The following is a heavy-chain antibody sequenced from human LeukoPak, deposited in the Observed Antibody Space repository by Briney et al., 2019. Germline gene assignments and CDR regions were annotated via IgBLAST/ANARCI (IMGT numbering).Heavy chain of an antibody. D-gene: IGHD1-26*01. V-gene: IGHV1-46*01. Sequence: ASVKVLCKASGYAFTSYYIHWVRQAPGQGPEWVGIINPSSAYTTYSQKFQGRATMTRDTSTSTVYMELSSLTSEDTAVYYCARDRNSGSYCSDYWGQGTLVTVSS. CDR1: GYAFTSYY. J-gene: IGHJ4*02. CDR2: INPSSAYT. CDR3: ARDRNSGSYCSDY.